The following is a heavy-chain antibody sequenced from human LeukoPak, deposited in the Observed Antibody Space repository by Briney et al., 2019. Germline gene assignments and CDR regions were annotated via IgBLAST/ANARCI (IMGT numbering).Heavy chain of an antibody. J-gene: IGHJ4*02. D-gene: IGHD4-23*01. Sequence: GGSLRLSCAASGFTFSSYGMYWVRQAPGKGLEWVSDISSSGGSTYYADSVKGRFTISRDNSKNTLYLQMNSLRAEDTAVYYCAKRYGGLPLWGQGTLVTVSS. CDR3: AKRYGGLPL. CDR2: ISSSGGST. V-gene: IGHV3-23*01. CDR1: GFTFSSYG.